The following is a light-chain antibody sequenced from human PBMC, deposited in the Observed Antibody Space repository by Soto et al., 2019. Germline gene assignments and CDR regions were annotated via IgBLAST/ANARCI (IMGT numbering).Light chain of an antibody. J-gene: IGKJ4*01. V-gene: IGKV3-20*01. Sequence: EIVLTQSPGTLSLSPGERATLSCRASQTVSSSDLAWYQQKPGQAPRLLIYGASSRATGIADRFSGSGSGTDFTLTISSLEPEDFAVYYCHHYGTSPLTFGGGTKVDIK. CDR1: QTVSSSD. CDR3: HHYGTSPLT. CDR2: GAS.